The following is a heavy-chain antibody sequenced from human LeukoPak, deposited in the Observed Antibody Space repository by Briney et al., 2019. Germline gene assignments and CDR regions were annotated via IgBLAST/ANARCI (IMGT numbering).Heavy chain of an antibody. CDR3: ASGWYYFDY. CDR2: IYYSGAT. D-gene: IGHD6-19*01. J-gene: IGHJ4*02. Sequence: SETLSLTCSVSGGSISNSRYYWGWLRQPPGKGLEWIGSIYYSGATNSNPSLRSRLTISVDTSKNQFSLKLGSVTAADAVVYYCASGWYYFDYWGQGTLVTVSS. CDR1: GGSISNSRYY. V-gene: IGHV4-39*01.